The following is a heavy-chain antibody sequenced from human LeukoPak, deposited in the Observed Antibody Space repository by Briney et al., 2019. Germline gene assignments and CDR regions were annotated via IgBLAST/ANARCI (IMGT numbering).Heavy chain of an antibody. V-gene: IGHV4-34*01. J-gene: IGHJ6*02. D-gene: IGHD3-3*01. CDR1: GGSFSGYY. CDR2: INHSGST. CDR3: ARRVDFWSGYSPEIYGMGV. Sequence: PSETLSLTCAVYGGSFSGYYWSWIRQPREKGLEWIGEINHSGSTNYNPSLKSRVTISVDTSKNQFSLKLSSVTAADTAVYYCARRVDFWSGYSPEIYGMGVWGQGTTVTVSS.